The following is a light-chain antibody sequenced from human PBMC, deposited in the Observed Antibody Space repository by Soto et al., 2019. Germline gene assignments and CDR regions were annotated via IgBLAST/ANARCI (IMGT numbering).Light chain of an antibody. CDR3: QQRSNWPPSIT. CDR1: QSVSSY. V-gene: IGKV3-11*01. Sequence: EIVLTQSPATLSLPPGERATLSCRASQSVSSYLAWYQHKPGQAPRLLIYDASNRATGIPARFSGSGSGTDFTLTISSLEPEDFAVYYCQQRSNWPPSITFGQGTRLEIK. J-gene: IGKJ5*01. CDR2: DAS.